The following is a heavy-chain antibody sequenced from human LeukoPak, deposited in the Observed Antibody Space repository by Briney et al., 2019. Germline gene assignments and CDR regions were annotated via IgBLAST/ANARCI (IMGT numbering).Heavy chain of an antibody. V-gene: IGHV3-9*01. CDR3: AKAGGTSAPWLGGEFDY. CDR2: ISWNRGSI. Sequence: PGGSLRLSCAASGFTFDDYAIHWVRQAPGKGLEWVSGISWNRGSIGYADSVKGRFTISRDNAKNSLYLQMNSLRAEDTALYYCAKAGGTSAPWLGGEFDYWGQGTLVTVSS. D-gene: IGHD2-2*01. J-gene: IGHJ4*02. CDR1: GFTFDDYA.